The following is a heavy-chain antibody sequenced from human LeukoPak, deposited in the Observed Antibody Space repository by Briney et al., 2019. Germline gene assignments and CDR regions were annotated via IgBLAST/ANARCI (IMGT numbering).Heavy chain of an antibody. J-gene: IGHJ6*03. CDR3: ARAGELLAYYYYYYMDV. V-gene: IGHV1-46*01. D-gene: IGHD1-26*01. CDR2: INPSGGST. Sequence: ASVKVSCKASGYTFTSYDINWVRQATGQGLEWMGIINPSGGSTSYAQKFQGRVTMTRDTSTSTVYMELSSLRSEDTAVYYCARAGELLAYYYYYYMDVWGKGTTVTISS. CDR1: GYTFTSYD.